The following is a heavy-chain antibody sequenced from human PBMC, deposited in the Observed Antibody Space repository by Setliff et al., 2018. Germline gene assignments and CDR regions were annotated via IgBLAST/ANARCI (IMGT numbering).Heavy chain of an antibody. V-gene: IGHV1-2*02. CDR2: MNPKSGGT. J-gene: IGHJ4*02. D-gene: IGHD6-19*01. Sequence: ASVKVSCKASGYTFTGYYIHWVRQAPGQGLEWLGWMNPKSGGTDYAQNFQGRVTLTTDTPTSTAYMELRGLISDDTAVYYCARSPPNRGSGSGWYGDFWGQGTLVTVSS. CDR1: GYTFTGYY. CDR3: ARSPPNRGSGSGWYGDF.